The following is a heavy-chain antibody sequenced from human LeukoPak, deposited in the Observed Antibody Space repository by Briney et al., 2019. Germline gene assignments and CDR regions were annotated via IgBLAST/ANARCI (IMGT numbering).Heavy chain of an antibody. CDR1: GFTFSSYS. D-gene: IGHD6-13*01. V-gene: IGHV3-30*18. CDR2: ISYDGSNK. J-gene: IGHJ4*02. Sequence: GGSLRLSCAASGFTFSSYSMNWVRQAPGKGLEWVAVISYDGSNKYYADSVKGRFTISRDNSKNTLYLQMNSLRAEDTAVYYCAKDLAFGSSWPYYFDYWGQGTLVTVSS. CDR3: AKDLAFGSSWPYYFDY.